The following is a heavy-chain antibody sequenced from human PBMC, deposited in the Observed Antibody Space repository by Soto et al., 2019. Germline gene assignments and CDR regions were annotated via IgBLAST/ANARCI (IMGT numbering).Heavy chain of an antibody. CDR2: IYASWST. CDR3: ARSAIPRGGWFRP. D-gene: IGHD2-21*01. CDR1: DDSLSTFY. J-gene: IGHJ5*02. V-gene: IGHV4-4*07. Sequence: SETLSLTCNVSDDSLSTFYWSWIRQPAGKGLEWIGRIYASWSTNYNPSLKGRVTMSVDTSKKQFSLKMISVTAADTAVYYCARSAIPRGGWFRPWGQGVLVTVSS.